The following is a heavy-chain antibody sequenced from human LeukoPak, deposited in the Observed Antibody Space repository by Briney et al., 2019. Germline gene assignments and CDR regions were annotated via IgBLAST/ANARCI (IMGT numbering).Heavy chain of an antibody. CDR3: ATLLEAARPFSGAFDI. CDR2: ISYDGSNK. J-gene: IGHJ3*02. V-gene: IGHV3-30-3*01. CDR1: GFTFSSYA. D-gene: IGHD6-6*01. Sequence: GGSLRLSCAASGFTFSSYAMHWVRQAPGKGLEWVAVISYDGSNKYYADSVKGRFTISRDNSKNTLYLQMNSLRAEDTAVYYCATLLEAARPFSGAFDIWGQGTMVTVSS.